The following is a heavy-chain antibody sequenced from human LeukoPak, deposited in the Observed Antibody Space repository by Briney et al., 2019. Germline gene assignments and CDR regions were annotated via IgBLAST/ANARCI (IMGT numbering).Heavy chain of an antibody. D-gene: IGHD1-26*01. CDR3: ARGARRLLNWFDA. CDR1: GYSFTSQW. CDR2: IYPGDSDT. J-gene: IGHJ5*02. Sequence: GESLKISCKGSGYSFTSQWIGWVRQMPGKGLEWMGIIYPGDSDTRYSPSFQGQVTISADKSITTAYLQWNSLKASDTAMYYCARGARRLLNWFDAWGQGTLVTVSS. V-gene: IGHV5-51*01.